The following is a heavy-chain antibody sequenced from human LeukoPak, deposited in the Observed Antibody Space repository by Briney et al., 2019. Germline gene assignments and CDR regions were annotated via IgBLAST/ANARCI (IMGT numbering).Heavy chain of an antibody. J-gene: IGHJ4*02. V-gene: IGHV3-9*01. Sequence: SLRLSCAASGFTFDDYAMHWVRQAPGKGLEWVSGISWNSGGIGHADSVKGRFTISRDNAKNSLYLQMNSLRADDTALYYCAKGKKMTVAGLFDYWGQGTLVTVSS. CDR3: AKGKKMTVAGLFDY. D-gene: IGHD6-19*01. CDR2: ISWNSGGI. CDR1: GFTFDDYA.